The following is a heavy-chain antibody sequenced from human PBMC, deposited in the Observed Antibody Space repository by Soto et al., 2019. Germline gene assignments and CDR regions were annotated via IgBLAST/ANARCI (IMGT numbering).Heavy chain of an antibody. D-gene: IGHD4-17*01. Sequence: GGSLRLSCAASGFTFSSYDMHWVRQATGKGLEWVSAIGTAGDTYYPDSLKGRFTISRDNAKNSLYLQMNSLRAEDTAVYYCARDLGYGDYVDDWGRGTLVTVSS. CDR2: IGTAGDT. CDR1: GFTFSSYD. J-gene: IGHJ4*02. CDR3: ARDLGYGDYVDD. V-gene: IGHV3-13*04.